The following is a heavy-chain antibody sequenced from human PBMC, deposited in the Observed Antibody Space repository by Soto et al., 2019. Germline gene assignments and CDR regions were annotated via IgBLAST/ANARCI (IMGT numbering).Heavy chain of an antibody. D-gene: IGHD4-17*01. V-gene: IGHV1-46*03. CDR1: GYTFTSYY. Sequence: ASVKVSCKASGYTFTSYYMHWVRQAPGQGLECMGIINPSGGSTSYAQKFQGRVTMTRDTSTSTVYMELSSLRSEDTAVYYCAREGYGDQYFQHWGQGTLVTVSS. CDR2: INPSGGST. J-gene: IGHJ1*01. CDR3: AREGYGDQYFQH.